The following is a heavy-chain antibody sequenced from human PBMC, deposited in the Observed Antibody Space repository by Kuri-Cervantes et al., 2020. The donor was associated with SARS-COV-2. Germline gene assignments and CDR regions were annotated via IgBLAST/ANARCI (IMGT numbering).Heavy chain of an antibody. CDR3: AGGRGGSAYIWRGGGAWFDP. CDR2: MNPNSGNT. J-gene: IGHJ5*02. Sequence: ASVKVSCKASGYTFTSYDINWVRQATGQGLEWMGWMNPNSGNTGYAQKFQGRVTMTRNTSISTAYMELSSLRSEDTAVYYCAGGRGGSAYIWRGGGAWFDPWGQGTLVTGSS. CDR1: GYTFTSYD. D-gene: IGHD3-3*01. V-gene: IGHV1-8*01.